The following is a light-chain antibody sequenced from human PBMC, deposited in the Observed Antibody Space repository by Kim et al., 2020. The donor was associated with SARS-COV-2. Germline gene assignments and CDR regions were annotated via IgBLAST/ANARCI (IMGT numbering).Light chain of an antibody. CDR2: YDS. CDR3: QVWDSSSDHPV. Sequence: SYELTQPPSVSVAPGKTASITCGGNNIGSKSVHWYQQKPGQAPVLVIYYDSDRPSRIPERFSGSNSGNTATLTISRVEAGDEADYNCQVWDSSSDHPVFGGGTQLTVL. J-gene: IGLJ2*01. CDR1: NIGSKS. V-gene: IGLV3-21*04.